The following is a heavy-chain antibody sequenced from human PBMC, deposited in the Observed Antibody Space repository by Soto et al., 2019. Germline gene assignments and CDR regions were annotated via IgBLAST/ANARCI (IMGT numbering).Heavy chain of an antibody. CDR3: ARGKTLRVVDS. CDR1: GFTFSSCA. CDR2: ISYDGSNK. Sequence: GSLRLSCAASGFTFSSCAMHWVRQAPGKGLEWVAVISYDGSNKYYTDSVKGRFAISRDNSKNTLYLQMNSLRVEDTAVYYCARGKTLRVVDSWGQGTLVTVSS. V-gene: IGHV3-30*09. J-gene: IGHJ4*02.